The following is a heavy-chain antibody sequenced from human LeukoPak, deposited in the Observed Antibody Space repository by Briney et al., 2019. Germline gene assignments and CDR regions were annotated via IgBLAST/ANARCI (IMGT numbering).Heavy chain of an antibody. CDR2: IRNKANSYTT. J-gene: IGHJ3*02. CDR3: AKDRVGARRDAFDI. D-gene: IGHD1-26*01. V-gene: IGHV3-72*01. Sequence: GGSLRLSCAASGFTFSDHYMDWVRQAPGKGLEWVGHIRNKANSYTTEYAASVRGRFTISRDDSKNSLYMQMNSLKTEDTAVYYCAKDRVGARRDAFDIWVQGTMVTVSS. CDR1: GFTFSDHY.